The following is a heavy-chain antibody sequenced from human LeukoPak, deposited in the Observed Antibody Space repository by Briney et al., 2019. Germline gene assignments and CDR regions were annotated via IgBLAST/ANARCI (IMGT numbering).Heavy chain of an antibody. CDR2: INSDGSST. V-gene: IGHV3-74*01. D-gene: IGHD5-18*01. CDR1: GFTFSSYW. Sequence: PGGSLRLSCAASGFTFSSYWMHWVRHAPGKGLVWVSRINSDGSSTSYADSVRGRFTISRDNAKNTLYLQMNSLRADDTAVYYCARAIPDRGYSYGYYYYYGMDVWGQGTTVTVSS. J-gene: IGHJ6*02. CDR3: ARAIPDRGYSYGYYYYYGMDV.